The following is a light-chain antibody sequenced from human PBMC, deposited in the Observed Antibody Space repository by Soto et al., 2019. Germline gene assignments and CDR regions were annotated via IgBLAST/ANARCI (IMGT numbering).Light chain of an antibody. J-gene: IGKJ5*01. CDR1: QDISVY. CDR2: SAS. CDR3: QKFNTAPLT. V-gene: IGKV1-27*01. Sequence: DFQMTQSPSSLSASVGDRVTITCRASQDISVYLAWYQQKPGKVPKLLIYSASTLQSGVPSRFSVSGSGTDFTLTISSLQPEDVATYYCQKFNTAPLTFGQGTRLEIK.